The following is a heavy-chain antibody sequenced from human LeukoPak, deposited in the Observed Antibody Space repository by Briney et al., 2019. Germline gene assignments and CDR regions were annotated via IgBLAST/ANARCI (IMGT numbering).Heavy chain of an antibody. CDR2: IFGSGGST. J-gene: IGHJ4*02. CDR3: AKWGDYDILTGYYDSDY. Sequence: GSLRLSCAASGFTFSNYAMSWVRQAPGKGLEWVSAIFGSGGSTYYADSVKGGFTISRDNPKNTLYLQMNSLRAEDAAVYYCAKWGDYDILTGYYDSDYWGQGTLVTVSS. CDR1: GFTFSNYA. V-gene: IGHV3-23*01. D-gene: IGHD3-9*01.